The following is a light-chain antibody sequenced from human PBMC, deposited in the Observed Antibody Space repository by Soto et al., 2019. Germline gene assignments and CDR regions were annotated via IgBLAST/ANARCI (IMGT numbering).Light chain of an antibody. CDR3: QQYNNWWT. CDR1: QSVSSN. CDR2: GAS. V-gene: IGKV3-15*01. J-gene: IGKJ1*01. Sequence: EIVMTQSPATLSVSPGESATLSRRDSQSVSSNLAWYQQKPGQAPRLLIYGASTRATGIPARFSGSGSGTEFTLTISSLQSEDFAVYYCQQYNNWWTFGQGTKVEIK.